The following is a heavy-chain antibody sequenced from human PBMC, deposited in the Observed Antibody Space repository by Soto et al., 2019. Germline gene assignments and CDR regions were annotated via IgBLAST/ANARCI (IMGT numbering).Heavy chain of an antibody. V-gene: IGHV1-8*01. CDR1: GYTFTSYD. CDR3: ARAPSRVTVAFDI. CDR2: MNPNSGYT. Sequence: ASVKVSCKASGYTFTSYDINWVRQATGQGLEWMGWMNPNSGYTGYAQKFQGRVTMTRNTSISTAYMELSSLRSEDTAVYYCARAPSRVTVAFDIWGQGTLVTVSS. J-gene: IGHJ3*02. D-gene: IGHD2-21*02.